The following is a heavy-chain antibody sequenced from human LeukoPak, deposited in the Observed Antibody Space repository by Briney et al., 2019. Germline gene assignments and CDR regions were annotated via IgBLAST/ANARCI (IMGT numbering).Heavy chain of an antibody. CDR2: ISGSGGST. CDR3: AKDGGTIFGVGWFDP. CDR1: GFTFSSYA. Sequence: PGGSLRLSCAASGFTFSSYAMSWVRQAPGKGLEWVSAISGSGGSTYYADSVKGRFTISRDYSKNTLYLQMNSLRAEDTAVYYCAKDGGTIFGVGWFDPWGQGTLVTVSS. J-gene: IGHJ5*02. D-gene: IGHD3-3*01. V-gene: IGHV3-23*01.